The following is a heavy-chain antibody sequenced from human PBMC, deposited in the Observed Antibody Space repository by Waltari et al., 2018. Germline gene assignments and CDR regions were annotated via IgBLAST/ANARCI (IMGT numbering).Heavy chain of an antibody. CDR2: IIPIFGTA. Sequence: QVQLVQSGAEVKKPGSSVKVSCKASGGTSSSYANSWVRQAPGQGLEWMGGIIPIFGTANYAQKFQGRVTITTDESTSTAYMELSSLRSEDTAVYYCAREQLYSGSYSVPGYFQHWGQGTLVTVSS. D-gene: IGHD1-26*01. CDR3: AREQLYSGSYSVPGYFQH. V-gene: IGHV1-69*05. CDR1: GGTSSSYA. J-gene: IGHJ1*01.